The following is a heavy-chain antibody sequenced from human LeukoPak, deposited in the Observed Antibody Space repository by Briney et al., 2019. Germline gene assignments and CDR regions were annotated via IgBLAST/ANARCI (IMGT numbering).Heavy chain of an antibody. J-gene: IGHJ4*02. CDR2: INPNSGGT. V-gene: IGHV1-2*02. CDR3: ARGGRSIFGVADY. D-gene: IGHD3-3*01. CDR1: GYTFTDYY. Sequence: ASVKVSCTASGYTFTDYYMHWVRQSPGQGLEWIGWINPNSGGTNYAQKFQGRVTMTRDTSISTAYMELSRVRSDDTAVYYCARGGRSIFGVADYWGQGTVVTVSS.